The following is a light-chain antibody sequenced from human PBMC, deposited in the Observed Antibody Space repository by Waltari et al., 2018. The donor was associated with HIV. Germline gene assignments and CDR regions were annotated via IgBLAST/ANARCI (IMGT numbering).Light chain of an antibody. J-gene: IGLJ1*01. CDR1: SNDVVGSNY. Sequence: QSALTQPASVSGPPGQSITIPCPGPSNDVVGSNYVSWHQQHPGEAPKLIIHDVSDRPSGISNRFSGSKSGNTASLTISGLQTEDEADYYCSSYTSRVTYVFGTGTRVTVL. CDR3: SSYTSRVTYV. V-gene: IGLV2-14*03. CDR2: DVS.